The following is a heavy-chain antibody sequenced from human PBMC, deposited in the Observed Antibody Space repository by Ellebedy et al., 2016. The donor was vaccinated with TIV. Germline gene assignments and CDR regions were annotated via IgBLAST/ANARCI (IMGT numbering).Heavy chain of an antibody. CDR1: GFTFSSYA. J-gene: IGHJ4*02. CDR3: ARDQGWAVPGSTRFDY. Sequence: GESLKISCAASGFTFSSYAMSWVRQAPGKGLEWVAHIKTDGSETYYVDSVKGRFTISRENAKNALFLQMISLRAEDTAVYYCARDQGWAVPGSTRFDYWGQGTLVTVSS. D-gene: IGHD6-19*01. V-gene: IGHV3-7*01. CDR2: IKTDGSET.